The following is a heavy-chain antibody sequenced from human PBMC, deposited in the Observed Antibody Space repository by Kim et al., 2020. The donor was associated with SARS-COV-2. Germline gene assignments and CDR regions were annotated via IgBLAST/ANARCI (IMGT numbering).Heavy chain of an antibody. CDR3: AREGGDFWSGYYFDY. V-gene: IGHV4-4*02. CDR1: GGSISSSNW. Sequence: SETLSLTCAVSGGSISSSNWWSWVRQPPGKGLEWIGETYHSGSTNYNPSLKSRVTISVDKSKNQFSLKLSSVTAADTAVYYCAREGGDFWSGYYFDYWGQGTLVTVSS. CDR2: TYHSGST. J-gene: IGHJ4*02. D-gene: IGHD3-3*01.